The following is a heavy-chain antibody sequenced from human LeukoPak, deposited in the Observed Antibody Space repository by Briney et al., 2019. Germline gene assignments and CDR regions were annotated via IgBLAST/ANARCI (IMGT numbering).Heavy chain of an antibody. CDR2: ISWNSGSI. V-gene: IGHV3-9*01. D-gene: IGHD4-17*01. Sequence: GGSLRLSCAASGFTFDDYAMHWVRHAPGKGLEWVSGISWNSGSIGYADSVKGRFTISRDNAKNSLYLQMNSLRAEDTALYYCATVTVTTGDGDYWGQGTLVTVSS. CDR1: GFTFDDYA. CDR3: ATVTVTTGDGDY. J-gene: IGHJ4*02.